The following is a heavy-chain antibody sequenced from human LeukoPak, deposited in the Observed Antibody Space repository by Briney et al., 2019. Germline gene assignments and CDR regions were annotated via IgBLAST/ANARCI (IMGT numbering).Heavy chain of an antibody. J-gene: IGHJ6*02. Sequence: SVKVSCTASGGTFSSNAISWVRQAPGQGLEWMGGIVPIFGTAKYAQKFQGRVTMTTDTSTSTAYMELRSLRSDDTAVYYCASSYYYASGSYDYYYYGMDVWGQGTTVTVSS. CDR3: ASSYYYASGSYDYYYYGMDV. D-gene: IGHD3-10*01. CDR2: IVPIFGTA. CDR1: GGTFSSNA. V-gene: IGHV1-69*05.